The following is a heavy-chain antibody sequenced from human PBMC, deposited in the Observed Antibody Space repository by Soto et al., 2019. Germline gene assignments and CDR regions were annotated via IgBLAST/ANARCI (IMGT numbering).Heavy chain of an antibody. CDR1: GYTFTDHY. D-gene: IGHD3-22*01. CDR2: LDPNSGAT. V-gene: IGHV1-2*02. CDR3: AIDLAALYDSSGYYLDY. Sequence: QVQLVHSGAEVKEPGASVKVSCKASGYTFTDHYMHWVRQAPGQGLEWMGCLDPNSGATNYAQRFQGRVTMTSDTSISTDYMELSRLTSDDTAIYYCAIDLAALYDSSGYYLDYLGQGSLVTVSS. J-gene: IGHJ4*02.